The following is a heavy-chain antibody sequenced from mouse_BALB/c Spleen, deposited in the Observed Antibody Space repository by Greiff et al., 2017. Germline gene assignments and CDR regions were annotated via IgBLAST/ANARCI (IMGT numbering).Heavy chain of an antibody. Sequence: QVQLQQSGAELMKPGASVKISCKATGYTFSSYWIEWVKQRPGHGLEWIGEILPGSGSTNYNEKFKGKATITADTSSNTAYMQLSSLTSEDSAVYYCARNPSYYGSSGDYWGQGTTLTVAS. V-gene: IGHV1-9*01. D-gene: IGHD1-1*01. CDR2: ILPGSGST. CDR3: ARNPSYYGSSGDY. CDR1: GYTFSSYW. J-gene: IGHJ2*01.